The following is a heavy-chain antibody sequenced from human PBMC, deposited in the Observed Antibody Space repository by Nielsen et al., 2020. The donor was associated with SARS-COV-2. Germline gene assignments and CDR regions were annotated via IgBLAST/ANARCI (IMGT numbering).Heavy chain of an antibody. CDR3: ARGGGGSNSHFDY. Sequence: SETLSLTCAVSGYSISSSNWWGWIRQPPGKGLEWIGYIYYSGSTYYNPSLKSRVTISVDRSKNQFSLKLSSVTAADTAVYYCARGGGGSNSHFDYWGQGTLVTVSS. J-gene: IGHJ4*02. CDR2: IYYSGST. D-gene: IGHD1-26*01. CDR1: GYSISSSNW. V-gene: IGHV4-28*03.